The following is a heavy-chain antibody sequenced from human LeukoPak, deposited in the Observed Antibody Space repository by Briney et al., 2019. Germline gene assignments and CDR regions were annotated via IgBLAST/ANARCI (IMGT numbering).Heavy chain of an antibody. CDR3: AKGSYSSSWYIFDY. D-gene: IGHD6-13*01. CDR2: ISGSGGST. Sequence: GGSLRLSCAASGFTFSSYAMSWVRQAPGKGLEWVSAISGSGGSTYYADSVKGRFTISRDNSKNTLYLQMNSLRAGDTAVYYCAKGSYSSSWYIFDYWGQGTLVTVSS. J-gene: IGHJ4*02. V-gene: IGHV3-23*01. CDR1: GFTFSSYA.